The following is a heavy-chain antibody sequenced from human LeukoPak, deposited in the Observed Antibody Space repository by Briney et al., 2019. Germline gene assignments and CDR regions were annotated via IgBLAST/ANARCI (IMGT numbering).Heavy chain of an antibody. D-gene: IGHD2-8*01. CDR3: VGRGLYGGTWLFEY. CDR2: IYHDRTT. Sequence: GPLSLTCTVSGDSITAPKWWSWVRQAPGEGLEWIGEIYHDRTTSFNPSLKSRLTISVDKSANQFFLNLNSVSATDTAVYYCVGRGLYGGTWLFEYWGQGALVTVSS. CDR1: GDSITAPKW. V-gene: IGHV4-4*02. J-gene: IGHJ4*02.